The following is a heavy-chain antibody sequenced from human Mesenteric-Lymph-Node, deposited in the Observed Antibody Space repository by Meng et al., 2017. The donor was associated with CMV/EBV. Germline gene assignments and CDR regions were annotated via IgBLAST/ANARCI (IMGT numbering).Heavy chain of an antibody. CDR2: IGTGGDT. V-gene: IGHV3-13*01. CDR3: ARDTWGPDY. CDR1: GFTFSNYD. J-gene: IGHJ4*02. Sequence: GGSLRLSCAASGFTFSNYDMHWVRQATGKGLEWVSAIGTGGDTYYPDSVKGRFTISRDNSKNTLYLQMNSLRAEDTAVYYCARDTWGPDYWGQGTLVTVSS. D-gene: IGHD3-16*01.